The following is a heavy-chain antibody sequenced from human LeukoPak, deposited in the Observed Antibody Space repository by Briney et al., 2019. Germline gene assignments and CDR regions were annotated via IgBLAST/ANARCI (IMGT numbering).Heavy chain of an antibody. D-gene: IGHD2-15*01. CDR2: IYYSGST. V-gene: IGHV4-59*08. CDR1: GGSFSGYY. Sequence: SETLSLTCAVYGGSFSGYYWSWIREPPGKGLEWIGYIYYSGSTNYNPSLKSRVTISVDTSKKQFSLKLSSVTAADTAVYYCARARLTRLDYWGQGTLVTVSS. J-gene: IGHJ4*02. CDR3: ARARLTRLDY.